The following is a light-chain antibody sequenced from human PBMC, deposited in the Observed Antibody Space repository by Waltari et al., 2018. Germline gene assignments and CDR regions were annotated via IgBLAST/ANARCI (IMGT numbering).Light chain of an antibody. V-gene: IGLV3-1*01. CDR3: QAWDSGVV. Sequence: SSELTQPPSVAVPPGQRASIPWPGDKWGDRYVCWYQQKPGHYPEVVIYQDSLRPSGIPERFSVSNSGNTATLPISGTQPVDDADYYCQAWDSGVVFGGGTKLTVL. J-gene: IGLJ3*02. CDR1: KWGDRY. CDR2: QDS.